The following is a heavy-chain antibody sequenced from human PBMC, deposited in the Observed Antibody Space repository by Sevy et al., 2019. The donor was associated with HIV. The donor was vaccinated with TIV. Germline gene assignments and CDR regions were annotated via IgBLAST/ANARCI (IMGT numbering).Heavy chain of an antibody. CDR2: IYYSGTT. CDR1: GDSISNGDYY. D-gene: IGHD3-16*01. J-gene: IGHJ5*02. V-gene: IGHV4-30-4*01. CDR3: ARGRGAVEDWGHWVDP. Sequence: SETLSLTCVVSGDSISNGDYYWTWIRQPPGKGLEWIGHIYYSGTTNYIVSLKSRVTISVDTSKKQFSLKLTSGTAADTAVYYCARGRGAVEDWGHWVDPWGQLTLVTVSS.